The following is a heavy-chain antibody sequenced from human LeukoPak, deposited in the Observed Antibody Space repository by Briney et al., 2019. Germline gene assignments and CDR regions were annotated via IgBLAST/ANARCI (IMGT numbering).Heavy chain of an antibody. Sequence: PSETLSLTCTVSGGFISSYYWSWIRQPPGKGLEWIGYIYYSGSTNYNPSLKSRVTISVDTSKNQFSLKLSSVTAADTAVYYCAREAWLQFHFDYWGQGTLVTVSS. V-gene: IGHV4-59*01. CDR1: GGFISSYY. CDR3: AREAWLQFHFDY. D-gene: IGHD5-24*01. J-gene: IGHJ4*02. CDR2: IYYSGST.